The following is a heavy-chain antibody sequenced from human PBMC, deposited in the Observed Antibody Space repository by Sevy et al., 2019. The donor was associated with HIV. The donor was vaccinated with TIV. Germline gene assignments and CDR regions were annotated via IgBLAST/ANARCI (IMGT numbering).Heavy chain of an antibody. CDR1: GGSISSYY. Sequence: SETLSLTCTVSGGSISSYYWSWIRQPAGKGLEWIGRIYTSGNTKYNPSLKSRVTMSVDTSKNQFSLKLGSVTAADTAGYYCARDIVVVVAAISDYYGMDVWGQGTTVTVSS. J-gene: IGHJ6*02. V-gene: IGHV4-4*07. CDR2: IYTSGNT. CDR3: ARDIVVVVAAISDYYGMDV. D-gene: IGHD2-15*01.